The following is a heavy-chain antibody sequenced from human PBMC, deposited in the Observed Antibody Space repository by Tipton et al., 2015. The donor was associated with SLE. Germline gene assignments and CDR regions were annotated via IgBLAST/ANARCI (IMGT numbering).Heavy chain of an antibody. CDR1: GGSITGHDDY. Sequence: TLSLTCTVSGGSITGHDDYWAWIRQPPGKGLEWIESIYQTGSTYSSPSLKSRLTMSVDTSRNQFSLKLSSVTAADAAVYYCARDLRQPSYFHYYYMDVWGKGTTVTVSS. D-gene: IGHD1-1*01. CDR3: ARDLRQPSYFHYYYMDV. CDR2: IYQTGST. V-gene: IGHV4-38-2*02. J-gene: IGHJ6*03.